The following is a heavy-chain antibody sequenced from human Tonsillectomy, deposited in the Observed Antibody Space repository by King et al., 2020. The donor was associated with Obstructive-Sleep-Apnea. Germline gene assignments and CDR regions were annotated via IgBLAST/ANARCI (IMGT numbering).Heavy chain of an antibody. V-gene: IGHV3-9*01. CDR1: GFTFDDYA. J-gene: IGHJ3*01. CDR2: ISWNSGSI. CDR3: AKVRRTQIVADVLDF. D-gene: IGHD3-22*01. Sequence: VKLVESGGGLVQPGRSLRLSCAASGFTFDDYAMHWVRQATGKGLEWVSGISWNSGSINYADSVKGRFTISRDNAKNSLYLKMNSLRAEDTALYSCAKVRRTQIVADVLDFWGQGTMVTVSS.